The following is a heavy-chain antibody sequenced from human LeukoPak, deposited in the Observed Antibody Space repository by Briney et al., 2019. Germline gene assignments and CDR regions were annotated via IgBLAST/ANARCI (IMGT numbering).Heavy chain of an antibody. CDR1: GYSISSGYC. CDR2: IYYRGHT. J-gene: IGHJ3*02. CDR3: AEDTSGGDAFDI. D-gene: IGHD5-12*01. V-gene: IGHV4-38-2*02. Sequence: SETLSLTCTVSGYSISSGYCWGWIRQPPGKGLEWIGSIYYRGHTYYNPSLKSRLTISVDTSKNQFSLNLNSVTAADTAVYYCAEDTSGGDAFDIWGQGTMVTVSS.